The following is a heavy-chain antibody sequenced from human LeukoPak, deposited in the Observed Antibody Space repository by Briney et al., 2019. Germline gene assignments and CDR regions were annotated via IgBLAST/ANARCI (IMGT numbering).Heavy chain of an antibody. J-gene: IGHJ6*02. CDR1: GGTFSSYA. CDR3: ARDGGDCSSTSCYDYYYGMDV. V-gene: IGHV1-69*04. D-gene: IGHD2-2*01. Sequence: SVKVSCKASGGTFSSYAISWVRQAPGQGLEWMGRIIPILGIANYARKFQGRVTITADKSTSTAYMELSSLRSEDTAVYYCARDGGDCSSTSCYDYYYGMDVWGQGTTVTVSS. CDR2: IIPILGIA.